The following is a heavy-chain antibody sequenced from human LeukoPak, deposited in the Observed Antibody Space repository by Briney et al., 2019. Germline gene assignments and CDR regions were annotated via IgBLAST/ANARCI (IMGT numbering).Heavy chain of an antibody. V-gene: IGHV4-34*01. J-gene: IGHJ4*02. CDR1: GGSFSGFY. Sequence: KPSETLSLTCAVYGGSFSGFYWTWIRQPPGKGLEWIGEINYSGSTNYNPSLKSRVTISVDTSKNQFSLKLSSVTAADTALYYCAKVPGIAAAGIPYYFDYWGQGTLVTVSS. D-gene: IGHD6-13*01. CDR3: AKVPGIAAAGIPYYFDY. CDR2: INYSGST.